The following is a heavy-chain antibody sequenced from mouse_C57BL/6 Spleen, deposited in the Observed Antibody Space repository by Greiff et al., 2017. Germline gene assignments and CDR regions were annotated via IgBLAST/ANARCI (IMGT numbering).Heavy chain of an antibody. CDR2: LHPNSGST. CDR3: TPIPTGVGY. D-gene: IGHD1-1*01. CDR1: GYTFTSYW. V-gene: IGHV1-64*01. Sequence: VQLQQPGAELVKPGASVKLSCKASGYTFTSYWMHWVKQRPGQGLEWIGMLHPNSGSTNSNEKFKRKATLTVDTSSCTAYMQLSRRTSEYSAVYVSTPIPTGVGYWGQGTTLTVSS. J-gene: IGHJ2*01.